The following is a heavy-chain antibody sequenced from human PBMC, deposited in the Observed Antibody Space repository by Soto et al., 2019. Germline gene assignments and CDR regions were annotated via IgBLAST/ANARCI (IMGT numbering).Heavy chain of an antibody. CDR3: AKDSRGVVVAH. V-gene: IGHV3-74*01. CDR1: GFTFSGSL. D-gene: IGHD3-22*01. CDR2: INSDGSTT. J-gene: IGHJ4*02. Sequence: WGSLRLFCEASGFTFSGSLMHLVRQAPGKGLVWVSRINSDGSTTSYADSVKGRFTISRDNAKNTLYLQMNSLSAEDTAVYFCAKDSRGVVVAHWGQGTQVTVSS.